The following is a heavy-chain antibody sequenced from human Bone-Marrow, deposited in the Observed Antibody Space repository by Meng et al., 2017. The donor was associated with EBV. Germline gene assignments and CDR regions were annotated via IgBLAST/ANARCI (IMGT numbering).Heavy chain of an antibody. D-gene: IGHD6-13*01. Sequence: VQVVQSGAGGKKPGASVKVSCKASGYTFTGYYMHWVRQAPGQGLEWMGRINPNSGDTNYAQKFQGRVTMTRDTSISTAYMELSRLRSDDTAVYYCARAKAAAAGTLIDYWGQGTLVTVSS. V-gene: IGHV1-2*06. CDR3: ARAKAAAAGTLIDY. CDR1: GYTFTGYY. CDR2: INPNSGDT. J-gene: IGHJ4*02.